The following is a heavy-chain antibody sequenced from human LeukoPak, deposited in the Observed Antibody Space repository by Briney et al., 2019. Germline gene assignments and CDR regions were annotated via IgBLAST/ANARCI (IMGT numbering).Heavy chain of an antibody. J-gene: IGHJ4*02. CDR2: IYSSGHT. CDR3: ARLPGKAAGQFDY. D-gene: IGHD6-13*01. V-gene: IGHV4-39*01. Sequence: PSETLSLTCTVSGGSISGGSYFWGWIRQPPGKGLECIGSIYSSGHTYYNPSLRSRVTMSIDTSKNQFSLKLNSVTAADTAVYYCARLPGKAAGQFDYWGQGTLVTVSS. CDR1: GGSISGGSYF.